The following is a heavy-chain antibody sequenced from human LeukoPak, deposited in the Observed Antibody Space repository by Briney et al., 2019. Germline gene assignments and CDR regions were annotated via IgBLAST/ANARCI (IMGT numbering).Heavy chain of an antibody. CDR1: GFTFSSYA. Sequence: GGSLRLSCAASGFTFSSYAISWVRQAPGKGLEWVAAISGSGGSTYYADSVKGRFTISRDNSKNTLYLQMNSLRAEDTAVYYCAREISGAFDIWGQGTMVTVSS. J-gene: IGHJ3*02. CDR2: ISGSGGST. CDR3: AREISGAFDI. V-gene: IGHV3-23*01.